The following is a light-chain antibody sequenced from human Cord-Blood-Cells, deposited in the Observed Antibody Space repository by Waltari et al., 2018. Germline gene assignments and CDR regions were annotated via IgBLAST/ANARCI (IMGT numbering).Light chain of an antibody. CDR1: QLGAKY. V-gene: IGLV3-1*01. CDR2: QDS. CDR3: QAWDSSTAV. Sequence: SYELTQPPSVSVSPGQTASITCSCDQLGAKYACWYQQKPGQAPVLVIYQDSKRPSGIPERFSGSNSGNTATLTISGTQAMDEADYYCQAWDSSTAVFGGGTKLTVL. J-gene: IGLJ3*02.